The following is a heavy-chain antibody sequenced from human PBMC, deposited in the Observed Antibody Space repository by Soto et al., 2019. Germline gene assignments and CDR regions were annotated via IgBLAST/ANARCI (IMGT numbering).Heavy chain of an antibody. V-gene: IGHV1-69*12. Sequence: QVQLVQSGAEVKKPGSSVKVSCKASGGTFSSYAISWVRQAPGQGLEWMGGIIPIFGTANYAQKCQGRVTITADESTNTAYRELSSLRSEDTAVYYCARESRYCSGGSCYFLPGIDYWGQGTLVTVSS. CDR2: IIPIFGTA. J-gene: IGHJ4*02. CDR1: GGTFSSYA. CDR3: ARESRYCSGGSCYFLPGIDY. D-gene: IGHD2-15*01.